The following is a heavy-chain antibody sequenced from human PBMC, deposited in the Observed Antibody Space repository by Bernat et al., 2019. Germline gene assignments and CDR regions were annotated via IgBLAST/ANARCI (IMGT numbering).Heavy chain of an antibody. J-gene: IGHJ4*02. CDR3: TTEPSDYGSGSYYKSDY. CDR1: GFTFSSVW. V-gene: IGHV3-15*07. D-gene: IGHD3-10*01. Sequence: EVQLVESGGGLVKPGGSLRLSCAASGFTFSSVWMNWVRQAPGKGLEWVGRIKSKTDGGTTDYAAPVKGRFTIARDDSKNAQYLQMNSLKTEDTAVYYCTTEPSDYGSGSYYKSDYWGQGTLVTVSS. CDR2: IKSKTDGGTT.